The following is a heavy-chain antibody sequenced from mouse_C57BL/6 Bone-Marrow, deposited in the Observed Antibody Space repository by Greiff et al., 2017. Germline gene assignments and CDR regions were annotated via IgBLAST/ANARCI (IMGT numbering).Heavy chain of an antibody. J-gene: IGHJ1*03. Sequence: VQLQQPGAELVKPGASVQLSCKASGYTFTSYWMHWVKQRPGQGLEWIGMIHPNSGSTHYNEKFKSKATLTVDKSSSTAYMQLSSLTSEDSAVYYGERSLYGYDRYFDVWGTGTTVTVSS. CDR2: IHPNSGST. D-gene: IGHD2-2*01. V-gene: IGHV1-64*01. CDR1: GYTFTSYW. CDR3: ERSLYGYDRYFDV.